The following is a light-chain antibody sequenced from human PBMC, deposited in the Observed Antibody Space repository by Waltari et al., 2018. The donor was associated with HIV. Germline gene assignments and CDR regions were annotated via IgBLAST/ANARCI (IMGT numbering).Light chain of an antibody. V-gene: IGKV1-33*01. CDR2: DAS. CDR3: QQYDNLVYRYT. J-gene: IGKJ2*01. Sequence: DIQMTQSPSSLSASVGDRVTITCQASQDISNYLNWYQQKPGKAPKLLIYDASNLETGVPSRFSGSGSGTDFTFTISSLQPEDIATYYCQQYDNLVYRYTFGQGTKLEIK. CDR1: QDISNY.